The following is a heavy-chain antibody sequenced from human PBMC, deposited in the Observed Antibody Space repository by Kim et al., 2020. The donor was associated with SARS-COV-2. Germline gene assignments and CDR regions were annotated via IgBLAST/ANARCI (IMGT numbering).Heavy chain of an antibody. V-gene: IGHV1-18*01. CDR3: ARAPLYGETYYFDY. D-gene: IGHD4-17*01. J-gene: IGHJ4*02. Sequence: QKLQGRVTMTTDSSTSTAYMELRSLRSDDTAVYYCARAPLYGETYYFDYWGQGTLVTVSS.